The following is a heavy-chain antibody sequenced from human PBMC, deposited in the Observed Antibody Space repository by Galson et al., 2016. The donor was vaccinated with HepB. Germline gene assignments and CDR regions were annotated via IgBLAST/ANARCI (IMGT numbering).Heavy chain of an antibody. J-gene: IGHJ3*02. D-gene: IGHD1-1*01. Sequence: SLRLSCAASEFTFSRYSVNWVRQAPGKGLEWVSSISSTSSVIFYADSVRGRFTISRDNTKNSLFLQMDSLRVEDTAVYYCVREGNGATVLDVFDIWGQGTIVTVS. V-gene: IGHV3-21*01. CDR2: ISSTSSVI. CDR1: EFTFSRYS. CDR3: VREGNGATVLDVFDI.